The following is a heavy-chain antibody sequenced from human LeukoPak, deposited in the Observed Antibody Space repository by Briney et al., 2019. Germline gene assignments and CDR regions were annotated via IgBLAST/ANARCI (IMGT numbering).Heavy chain of an antibody. CDR1: GGTFSSYA. CDR3: ASPLSDYGDYEGVFDY. J-gene: IGHJ4*02. D-gene: IGHD4-17*01. V-gene: IGHV1-69*13. CDR2: IIPIFGTA. Sequence: SVKVSCKASGGTFSSYAISWVRQAPGQGLEWMGGIIPIFGTANYAQKFQGRVTITADVSTSTAYMELSSLRSEDTAVYYCASPLSDYGDYEGVFDYWGQGTLVTVSS.